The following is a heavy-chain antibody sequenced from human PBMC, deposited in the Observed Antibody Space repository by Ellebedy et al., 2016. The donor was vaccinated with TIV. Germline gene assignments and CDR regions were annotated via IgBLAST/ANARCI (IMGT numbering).Heavy chain of an antibody. J-gene: IGHJ2*01. CDR2: IYPGDSHT. V-gene: IGHV5-51*01. Sequence: GESLKISCNSSGYSFTNYWIDWVRQMPGKGLEWMGIIYPGDSHTTYSPSFQGQVTMSADKSISTAYLQWSSLKASDTAMYYCARYSGGTYNYFDLWGRGTLVTVSS. D-gene: IGHD2-15*01. CDR3: ARYSGGTYNYFDL. CDR1: GYSFTNYW.